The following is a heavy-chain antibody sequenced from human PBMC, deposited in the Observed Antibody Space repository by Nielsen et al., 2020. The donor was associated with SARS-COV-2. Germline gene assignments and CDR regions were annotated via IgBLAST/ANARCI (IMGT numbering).Heavy chain of an antibody. Sequence: ASVKVSCKASGYTFTSYYMHWVRQAPGQGLEWMGLINPSGGSTSYAEKFQGRVTMTRDTSTSTVYMDLRSLRPEDTAVYYCGRNLLGSGSYYNPIEIWGQGTLVTVSS. CDR3: GRNLLGSGSYYNPIEI. D-gene: IGHD3-10*01. J-gene: IGHJ4*02. CDR2: INPSGGST. CDR1: GYTFTSYY. V-gene: IGHV1-46*01.